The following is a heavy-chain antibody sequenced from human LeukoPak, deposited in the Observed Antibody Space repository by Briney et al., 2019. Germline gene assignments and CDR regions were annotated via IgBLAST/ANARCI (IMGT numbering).Heavy chain of an antibody. Sequence: PGGSLRLSCAASGFTFRTFTMHWVRQAPGKGLEWVSAISGSGGSTYYADSVKGRFTISRDNSKNTLYLQMNSLRAEDTAVYYCAKDYSNYEYYFDYWGQGTLVTVSS. J-gene: IGHJ4*02. D-gene: IGHD4-11*01. V-gene: IGHV3-23*01. CDR3: AKDYSNYEYYFDY. CDR1: GFTFRTFT. CDR2: ISGSGGST.